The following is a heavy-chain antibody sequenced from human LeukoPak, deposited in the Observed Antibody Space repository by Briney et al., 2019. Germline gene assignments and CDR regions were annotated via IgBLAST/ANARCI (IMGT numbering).Heavy chain of an antibody. J-gene: IGHJ4*02. CDR3: ARYVPVKTGPTRASFDY. V-gene: IGHV4-34*01. CDR2: INHSGST. CDR1: GGSFSGYY. Sequence: PSETLSLTCAVYGGSFSGYYWSWIRQPPGKGLEWIGEINHSGSTNYNPSLKSRVTISVDTSKNQFSLKLSSVTAADTAVYYCARYVPVKTGPTRASFDYWGQGILVTVSS. D-gene: IGHD1-1*01.